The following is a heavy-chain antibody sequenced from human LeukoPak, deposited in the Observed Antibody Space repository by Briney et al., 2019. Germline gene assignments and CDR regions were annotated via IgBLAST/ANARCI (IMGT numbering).Heavy chain of an antibody. D-gene: IGHD6-13*01. CDR2: INPNSGGT. J-gene: IGHJ4*02. CDR1: GHTFTGYW. CDR3: ARGSTTWYPPYYFDS. Sequence: ASVKVSCKASGHTFTGYWMHWVRQAPGQGLEWMGWINPNSGGTDYAQKSQDRVTMTRDKAITTVYMELSRLRSDDTAVYFCARGSTTWYPPYYFDSWGQGSLVTVSS. V-gene: IGHV1-2*02.